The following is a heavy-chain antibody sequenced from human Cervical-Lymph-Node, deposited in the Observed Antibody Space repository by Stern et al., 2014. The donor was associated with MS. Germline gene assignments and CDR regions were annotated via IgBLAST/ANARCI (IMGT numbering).Heavy chain of an antibody. CDR1: GGSFDAFY. Sequence: QEQLQQWGAGLLKPSETLSLTCAVYGGSFDAFYWSWIRQPPGKGLEWIGEISHSGYTNYNPSLKSRVTISVDTSKNQFSLKMSSVTAADTAVYYCARTWIAVRNTKWFDPWGQGTLVTVSS. CDR2: ISHSGYT. J-gene: IGHJ5*02. V-gene: IGHV4-34*01. D-gene: IGHD6-6*01. CDR3: ARTWIAVRNTKWFDP.